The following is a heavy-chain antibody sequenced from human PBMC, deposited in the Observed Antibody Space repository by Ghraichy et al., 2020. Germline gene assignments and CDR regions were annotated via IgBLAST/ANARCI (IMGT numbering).Heavy chain of an antibody. J-gene: IGHJ3*02. CDR2: IDFSGSTI. V-gene: IGHV3-11*04. CDR3: ARGATGYAYAFDI. Sequence: GGSLRLSCAASGFTFSDYYMNWIRQAPGKGLEWVSYIDFSGSTIFYADSVKGRFTVSRDNTKNSLFVQMNSLRAEDTAVYYCARGATGYAYAFDIWGQGTMFTVSS. CDR1: GFTFSDYY. D-gene: IGHD2-15*01.